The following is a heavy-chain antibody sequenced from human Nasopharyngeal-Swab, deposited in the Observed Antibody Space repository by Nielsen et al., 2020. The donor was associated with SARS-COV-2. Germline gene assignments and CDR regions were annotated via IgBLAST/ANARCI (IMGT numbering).Heavy chain of an antibody. D-gene: IGHD6-13*01. CDR1: GYTFTSYG. Sequence: ASVKVSCKASGYTFTSYGIIWVRQAPGQGLEWMGWISAYNGNTNYVQKLQGRVTMTTDTSTSTAYMELRRLLSDDTAVYYCARVIAAAANEGLDYWGQGTLVTVSS. V-gene: IGHV1-18*01. CDR3: ARVIAAAANEGLDY. J-gene: IGHJ4*02. CDR2: ISAYNGNT.